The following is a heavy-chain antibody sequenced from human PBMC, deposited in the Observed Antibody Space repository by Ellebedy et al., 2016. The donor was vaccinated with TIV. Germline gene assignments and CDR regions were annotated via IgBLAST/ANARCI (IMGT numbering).Heavy chain of an antibody. Sequence: AASVKVSCKTSGYTFTSYGVSWVRQATGQGLEWMGWISGLNGKTKYARTVQGRVTLTTDTAARTVYMELTSLRSDDTAVYYCARDNTVGGTNWFDPWGQGTLVIVSS. CDR1: GYTFTSYG. CDR2: ISGLNGKT. CDR3: ARDNTVGGTNWFDP. D-gene: IGHD6-19*01. J-gene: IGHJ5*02. V-gene: IGHV1-18*01.